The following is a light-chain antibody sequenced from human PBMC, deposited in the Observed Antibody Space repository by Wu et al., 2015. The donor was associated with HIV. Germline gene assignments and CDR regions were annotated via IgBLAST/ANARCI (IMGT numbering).Light chain of an antibody. Sequence: EFVLTQSPGTLSLSPGERATLSCKASQTIARSHLAWYQQKPGQPPRLLIYSASSRAPGIPDRFSGSGSRTDFTLTISRLEPEDFAVYFCQQYRTFGPGNQSGYQT. J-gene: IGKJ3*01. CDR1: QTIARSH. CDR3: QQYRT. V-gene: IGKV3-20*01. CDR2: SAS.